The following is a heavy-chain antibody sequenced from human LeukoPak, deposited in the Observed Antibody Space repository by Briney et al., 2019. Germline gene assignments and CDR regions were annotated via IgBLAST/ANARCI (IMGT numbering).Heavy chain of an antibody. D-gene: IGHD1-1*01. CDR1: GFPFSIYA. CDR3: AKEGSLASNGGYFAY. J-gene: IGHJ4*02. Sequence: GGPLTLSCAASGFPFSIYAMSWVRDAPGKGVDCVSSISGSAGSTYYSDSVKGRFTISIDNSKNTLYLQMSTLRAEDTAVYYCAKEGSLASNGGYFAYWGQGTLVTVSS. V-gene: IGHV3-23*01. CDR2: ISGSAGST.